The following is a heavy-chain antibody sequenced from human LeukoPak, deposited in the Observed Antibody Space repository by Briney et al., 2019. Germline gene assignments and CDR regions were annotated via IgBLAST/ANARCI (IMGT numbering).Heavy chain of an antibody. D-gene: IGHD3-22*01. Sequence: SVKVSCKASGVPFSDYAISWVRQAPGQRLEWMGGIIPIFGTANYAQKFQGRVTMARDTAISTGYMELSRLRSDDTAVYYCARVRIDYYDSRVRELDYWGQGTLVTVSS. CDR2: IIPIFGTA. V-gene: IGHV1-69*05. J-gene: IGHJ4*02. CDR3: ARVRIDYYDSRVRELDY. CDR1: GVPFSDYA.